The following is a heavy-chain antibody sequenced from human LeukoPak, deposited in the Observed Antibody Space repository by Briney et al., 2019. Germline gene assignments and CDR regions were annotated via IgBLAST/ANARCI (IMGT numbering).Heavy chain of an antibody. Sequence: GGSLRLSCAASGFTFSSYAMTWVRQAPGKGLEWVSGISGSGGSTYYADSVKGRFTISRDNSKNTLHLQMNSLRAEDTAVYYCAKDGKQWLVLVEYFQHWGQGTLVTVSS. V-gene: IGHV3-23*01. CDR3: AKDGKQWLVLVEYFQH. CDR1: GFTFSSYA. J-gene: IGHJ1*01. CDR2: ISGSGGST. D-gene: IGHD6-19*01.